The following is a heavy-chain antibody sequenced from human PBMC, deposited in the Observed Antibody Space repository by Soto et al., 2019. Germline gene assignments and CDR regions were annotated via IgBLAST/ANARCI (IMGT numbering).Heavy chain of an antibody. CDR3: AREWGSGSGLFDY. V-gene: IGHV4-59*01. D-gene: IGHD5-12*01. Sequence: QVQLQESGPGLVKPSETLSLTCTVSGGSISSYYWSWIRQPPGKGLEWIGYIYYSGSTNYNPSLKSRVTISVDTSKNQFSLKLSSVTAADTAVYYCAREWGSGSGLFDYWGQGTLVTVSS. CDR2: IYYSGST. J-gene: IGHJ4*02. CDR1: GGSISSYY.